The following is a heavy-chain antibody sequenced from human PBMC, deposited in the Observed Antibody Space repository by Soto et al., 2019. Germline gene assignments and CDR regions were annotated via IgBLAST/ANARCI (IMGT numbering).Heavy chain of an antibody. CDR3: ARHPGYYSYYMDV. CDR1: GGSISSNTYY. Sequence: SETLSLTCTVSGGSISSNTYYWAWIRQPPGKGLEWIGSIYYSGSTYYNPSLKSRVTISVDTSKNQFSLNLSSVTAADTAVYYCARHPGYYSYYMDVWGNGTTVTVSS. V-gene: IGHV4-39*01. J-gene: IGHJ6*03. CDR2: IYYSGST.